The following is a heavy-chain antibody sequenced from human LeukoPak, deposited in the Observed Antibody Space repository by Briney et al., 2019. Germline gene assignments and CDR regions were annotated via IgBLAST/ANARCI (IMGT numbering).Heavy chain of an antibody. J-gene: IGHJ4*02. CDR3: ARVRSAARPDGDYFDY. CDR1: GGSISSYY. Sequence: KPSETLSLTCTVSGGSISSYYRSWIRQPAGKGLEWIGRIYTSGSTNYNPSLKSRVTMSVDTSKNQFSLKLSSVTAADTAVYYCARVRSAARPDGDYFDYWGQRTLVTVSS. V-gene: IGHV4-4*07. CDR2: IYTSGST. D-gene: IGHD6-6*01.